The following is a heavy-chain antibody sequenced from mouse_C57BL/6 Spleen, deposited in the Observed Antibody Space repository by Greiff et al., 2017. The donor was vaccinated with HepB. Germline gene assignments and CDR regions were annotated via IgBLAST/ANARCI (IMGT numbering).Heavy chain of an antibody. Sequence: EVKVVESGGGLVQPGGSLSLSCAASGFTFTDYYMSWVRQPPGKALEWLGFIRNKANGYSTEYSASVKGLFTISRDNSQSILYLQMNARGAEDSATYYCARYMRGYYCGSSYGYFDVWGTGTTVTVSS. CDR1: GFTFTDYY. D-gene: IGHD1-1*01. CDR3: ARYMRGYYCGSSYGYFDV. J-gene: IGHJ1*03. CDR2: IRNKANGYST. V-gene: IGHV7-3*01.